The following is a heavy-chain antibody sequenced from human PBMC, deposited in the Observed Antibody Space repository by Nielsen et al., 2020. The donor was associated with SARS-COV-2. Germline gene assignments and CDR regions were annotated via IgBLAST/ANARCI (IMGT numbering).Heavy chain of an antibody. CDR2: FDPEDGET. D-gene: IGHD1/OR15-1a*01. CDR1: GYTLTELS. V-gene: IGHV1-24*01. Sequence: ASVKVSCKVSGYTLTELSMHWVRQAPGKGLEWMGGFDPEDGETIYAQKFQGRVTMTEDTSTDTAYMELSSLRSEDTAVYYCATFTGTLGDYYYMDVWGKGTTVTVSS. CDR3: ATFTGTLGDYYYMDV. J-gene: IGHJ6*03.